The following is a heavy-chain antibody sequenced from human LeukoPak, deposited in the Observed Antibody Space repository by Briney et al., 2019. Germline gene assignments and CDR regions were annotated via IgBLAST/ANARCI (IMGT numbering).Heavy chain of an antibody. CDR3: ARDSSGYSDRPRWEY. D-gene: IGHD5-12*01. CDR1: GGSISSYY. CDR2: IYTSGST. Sequence: SETLSFTCTVSGGSISSYYWSWIRQPAGKGLEWIGRIYTSGSTNYNLSLKSRVTMSVDTSKNQFSLKLSSVTAADTAVYYCARDSSGYSDRPRWEYWGQGTLVTVSS. V-gene: IGHV4-4*07. J-gene: IGHJ4*02.